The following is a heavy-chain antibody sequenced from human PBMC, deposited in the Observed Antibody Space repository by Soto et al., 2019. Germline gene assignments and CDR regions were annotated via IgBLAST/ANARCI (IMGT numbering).Heavy chain of an antibody. J-gene: IGHJ5*02. CDR1: GYTFTSYA. CDR3: ARGPYSSGWSNWFDP. CDR2: INAGNGNT. Sequence: ASVKVSCKASGYTFTSYAMHWVRQAPGQRLEWMGWINAGNGNTKYSQKFQGRVTITRDTSASTAYMELSSLRSEDTAVYYCARGPYSSGWSNWFDPWGQGPLVTVSP. V-gene: IGHV1-3*01. D-gene: IGHD6-19*01.